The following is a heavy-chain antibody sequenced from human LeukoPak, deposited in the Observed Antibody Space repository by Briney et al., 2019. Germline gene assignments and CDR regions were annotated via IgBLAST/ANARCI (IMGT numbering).Heavy chain of an antibody. J-gene: IGHJ3*02. CDR2: INPNSGGT. CDR3: ARVARSGSYYVVAFDI. D-gene: IGHD1-26*01. Sequence: ASVKVSCKASGYTFTSYYMHWVRQAPGQGLEWMGWINPNSGGTNYAQKFQGRVTMTRDTSISTAYMELSRLRSDDTAVYYCARVARSGSYYVVAFDIWGQGTMVTVSS. V-gene: IGHV1-2*02. CDR1: GYTFTSYY.